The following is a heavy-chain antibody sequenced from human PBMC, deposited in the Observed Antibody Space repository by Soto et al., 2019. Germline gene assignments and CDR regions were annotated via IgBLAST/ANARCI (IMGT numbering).Heavy chain of an antibody. Sequence: GASVKVSCKASGYTFTSYAISWVRQAPGQGLEWLGWISAYNGNTNYAQSLQGRVTVTTDTSTSTAYMELRSLRSDDTAVYYCARGSYGLHWFDPWGQGTLVTV. V-gene: IGHV1-18*01. J-gene: IGHJ5*02. CDR1: GYTFTSYA. CDR2: ISAYNGNT. D-gene: IGHD5-18*01. CDR3: ARGSYGLHWFDP.